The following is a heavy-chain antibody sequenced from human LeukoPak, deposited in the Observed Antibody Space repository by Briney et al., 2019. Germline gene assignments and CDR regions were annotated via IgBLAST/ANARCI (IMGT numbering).Heavy chain of an antibody. D-gene: IGHD3-10*01. Sequence: ASVKASCKASGYTFTAHYIHWVXXXXXXXXXXXXXXSXNSGGTTYGQKXXXXVXXXXDTAIITAYMELSGLTSDDTALYYCARDTGDYYRSGSYYDQWGQGTLVTVSS. CDR1: GYTFTAHY. CDR2: XSXNSGGT. CDR3: ARDTGDYYRSGSYYDQ. J-gene: IGHJ4*02. V-gene: IGHV1-2*02.